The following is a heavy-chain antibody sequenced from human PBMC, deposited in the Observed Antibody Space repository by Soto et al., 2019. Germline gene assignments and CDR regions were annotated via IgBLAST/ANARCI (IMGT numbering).Heavy chain of an antibody. J-gene: IGHJ4*02. CDR2: INPNSGGT. CDR1: GYTFTGYY. V-gene: IGHV1-2*04. D-gene: IGHD4-17*01. Sequence: ASVKVSCKASGYTFTGYYMHWVRQAPGQGLEWMGWINPNSGGTNYAQKFQGWVTMTRDTSISTAYMELSRLRSDDTAVYYCARSHGDFDTYFDYWGQGTLVTVSS. CDR3: ARSHGDFDTYFDY.